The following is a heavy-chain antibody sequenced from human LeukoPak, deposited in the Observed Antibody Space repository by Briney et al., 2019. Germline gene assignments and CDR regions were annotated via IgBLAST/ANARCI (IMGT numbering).Heavy chain of an antibody. CDR2: IYYSGST. V-gene: IGHV4-39*01. D-gene: IGHD1-26*01. Sequence: SETLSLTCTVSGGSLSSSSYYWGWIRQPPGKGLEWIGSIYYSGSTYYNPSLKSRVTISVDTSKNQFSLKLSSVTAADTAVYYCAGQGGYFDYWGQGTLVTVSS. CDR3: AGQGGYFDY. CDR1: GGSLSSSSYY. J-gene: IGHJ4*02.